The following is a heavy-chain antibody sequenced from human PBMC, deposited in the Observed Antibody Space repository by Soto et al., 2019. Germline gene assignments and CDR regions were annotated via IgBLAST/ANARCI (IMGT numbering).Heavy chain of an antibody. J-gene: IGHJ4*02. CDR3: ARALQPYYYDSGIDY. CDR2: ISSSGSTI. CDR1: GLTFSDYY. V-gene: IGHV3-11*01. Sequence: PGGSLRLSCAASGLTFSDYYMSWIRQAPGKGLEWVSYISSSGSTIYYADSVKGRFTISRDNAKNSLYLQMNSLRAEDTAVYYCARALQPYYYDSGIDYWGQGTLVTVSS. D-gene: IGHD3-22*01.